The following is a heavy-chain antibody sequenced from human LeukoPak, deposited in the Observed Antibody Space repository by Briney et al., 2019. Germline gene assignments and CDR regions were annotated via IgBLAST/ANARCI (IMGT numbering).Heavy chain of an antibody. CDR1: SGSISSSPYY. J-gene: IGHJ4*02. CDR2: ISYSGTT. Sequence: SETLSLTCTVSSGSISSSPYYWGWIRQSPGKGLEWIGSISYSGTTYYNPSLKSRVTISVDTSKNQFSLKLSSVTAADTAVYHCAANSADYNTLGSSYKVWGQGTLVTVSS. D-gene: IGHD3-10*01. V-gene: IGHV4-39*01. CDR3: AANSADYNTLGSSYKV.